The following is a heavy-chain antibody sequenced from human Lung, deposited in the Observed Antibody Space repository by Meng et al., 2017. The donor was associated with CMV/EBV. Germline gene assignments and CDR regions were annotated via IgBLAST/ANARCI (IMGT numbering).Heavy chain of an antibody. J-gene: IGHJ4*02. CDR3: ATYSRAPADLRAYFNY. CDR1: RVTFSNYA. D-gene: IGHD2-2*01. CDR2: ISSDGQNK. V-gene: IGHV3-30*09. Sequence: SYVVSRVTFSNYAMHWVRQAPGKGPEWVAVISSDGQNKYYADSVTGRFAISRDNLRSTLYLQLSSLRLEDTAVYYCATYSRAPADLRAYFNYWGLGXLVTVSS.